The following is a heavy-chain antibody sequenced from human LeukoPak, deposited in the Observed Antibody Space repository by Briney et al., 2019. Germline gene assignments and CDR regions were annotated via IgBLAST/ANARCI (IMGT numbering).Heavy chain of an antibody. CDR2: IIPIFGTA. CDR1: GGTFSSYA. J-gene: IGHJ4*02. Sequence: ASVKVSCKASGGTFSSYAISWVRQAPGQGLEWMGGIIPIFGTANYAQKFQGRVTITADESTSTAYMELSSLRSEDTAVYYCARGPIYDSSGYSDYWGQGTLVTVSS. CDR3: ARGPIYDSSGYSDY. D-gene: IGHD3-22*01. V-gene: IGHV1-69*13.